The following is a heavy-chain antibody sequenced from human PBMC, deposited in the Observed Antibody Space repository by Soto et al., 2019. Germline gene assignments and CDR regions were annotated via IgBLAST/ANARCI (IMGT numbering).Heavy chain of an antibody. D-gene: IGHD2-2*01. Sequence: SVKIASTSSGNMFNTYRITCIRQTPGRGLEWVGGIIPRSAKSNYAQKFEGRVTITADESTSTAYMELSSLRSDDTAVYYCAREGLVLVPTTVNSDYYYYAMDVWGQGTTVPVSS. CDR2: IIPRSAKS. CDR3: AREGLVLVPTTVNSDYYYYAMDV. V-gene: IGHV1-69*13. J-gene: IGHJ6*02. CDR1: GNMFNTYR.